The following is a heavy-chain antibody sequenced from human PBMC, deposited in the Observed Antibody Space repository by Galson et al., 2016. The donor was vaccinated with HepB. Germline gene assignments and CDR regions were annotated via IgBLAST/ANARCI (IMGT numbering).Heavy chain of an antibody. Sequence: SLRLSCAASGFSFTTYYVDWVRQAPGKRLEYVSGISNNGGAKYHADSVKGRFTISRDNSKNTVALHMSSLRPEDTAVYYCVRAWSGSSPDYWGQGTQVTVSS. V-gene: IGHV3-64D*09. CDR3: VRAWSGSSPDY. J-gene: IGHJ4*02. D-gene: IGHD1-26*01. CDR2: ISNNGGAK. CDR1: GFSFTTYY.